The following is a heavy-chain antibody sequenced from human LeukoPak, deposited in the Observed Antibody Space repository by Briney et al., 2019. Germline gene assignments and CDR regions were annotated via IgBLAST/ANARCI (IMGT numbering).Heavy chain of an antibody. CDR2: IRYDGSNK. CDR1: GFTFSSYG. D-gene: IGHD2-2*01. V-gene: IGHV3-30*02. CDR3: AQDSHGNVPAAISYYFDY. J-gene: IGHJ4*02. Sequence: SGGSLRLSCAASGFTFSSYGMHWVRQAPGKGLEWVAFIRYDGSNKYYAVSVKGRFTISRDNSKNTLYLQMNSLRAEDTAVYYCAQDSHGNVPAAISYYFDYWGQGTLVTVSS.